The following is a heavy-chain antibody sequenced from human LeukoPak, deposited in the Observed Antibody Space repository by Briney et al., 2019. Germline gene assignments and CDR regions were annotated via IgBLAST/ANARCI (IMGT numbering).Heavy chain of an antibody. V-gene: IGHV3-NL1*01. CDR1: GFIFSSYG. Sequence: GGSLRLSCAASGFIFSSYGMHWVRQAPGKGLEWVSLIYSGGATYYAESVKGRFTISRDNSKNTLYLQMNSLRAEDTAVYYCAKETSSGNFVTIDCWGQGTLVTVSS. D-gene: IGHD1-26*01. CDR3: AKETSSGNFVTIDC. J-gene: IGHJ4*02. CDR2: IYSGGAT.